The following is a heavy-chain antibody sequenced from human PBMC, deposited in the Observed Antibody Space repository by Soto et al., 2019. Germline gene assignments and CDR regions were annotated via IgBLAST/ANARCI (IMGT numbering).Heavy chain of an antibody. J-gene: IGHJ4*02. D-gene: IGHD2-2*01. Sequence: QLQLQESGPGLVKPSETLSLTCTVSGGSISSSSYYWGWIRQPPGKGLVGFGSFYYGGSTYYNPSLKSRVTISVDTSKNQFSLKLSSVTAADTAVYYCARPRYCSSTSCYEVFDYWGQGTLVTVSS. V-gene: IGHV4-39*01. CDR3: ARPRYCSSTSCYEVFDY. CDR1: GGSISSSSYY. CDR2: FYYGGST.